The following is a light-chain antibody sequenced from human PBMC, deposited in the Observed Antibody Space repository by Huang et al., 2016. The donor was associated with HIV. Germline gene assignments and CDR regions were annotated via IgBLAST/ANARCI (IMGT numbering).Light chain of an antibody. CDR3: LQYWTSPRT. Sequence: EIVLTQSPGTLSLSPGERATLSCGTSQVMRNNYLAWYQQRPGQAPRLLIYGVSPRATGIPDRFTCSGSGTDFTLTISRLEPEDVAVYYCLQYWTSPRTFGQGTKVEI. V-gene: IGKV3-20*01. CDR1: QVMRNNY. J-gene: IGKJ1*01. CDR2: GVS.